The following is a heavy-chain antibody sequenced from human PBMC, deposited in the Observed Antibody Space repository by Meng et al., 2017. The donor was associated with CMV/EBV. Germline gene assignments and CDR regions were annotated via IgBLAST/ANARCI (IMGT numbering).Heavy chain of an antibody. Sequence: LSLTCAASGFTFSSYWMHWVRQAPGKGLVWVSHINSDGSSTSYADSVKGRFTISRDNSKNTLNLQMNSLRAEETAVFYCAKAGGYNWNDEAFDIWGQGTMVTVSS. CDR3: AKAGGYNWNDEAFDI. V-gene: IGHV3-74*01. CDR2: INSDGSST. J-gene: IGHJ3*02. CDR1: GFTFSSYW. D-gene: IGHD1-1*01.